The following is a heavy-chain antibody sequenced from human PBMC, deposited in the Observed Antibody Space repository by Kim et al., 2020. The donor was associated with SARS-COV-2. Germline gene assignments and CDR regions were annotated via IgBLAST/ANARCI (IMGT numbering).Heavy chain of an antibody. J-gene: IGHJ4*02. V-gene: IGHV3-30*18. CDR3: AKDRGITIFGVDFDY. CDR2: ISYDGSNK. D-gene: IGHD3-3*01. CDR1: GFTFSSYG. Sequence: GGSLRLSCAASGFTFSSYGMHWVRQAPGKGLEWVAVISYDGSNKYYADSVKGRFTISRDNSKNTLYLQMNSLRAEDTAVYYCAKDRGITIFGVDFDYWGQGTLVTVSS.